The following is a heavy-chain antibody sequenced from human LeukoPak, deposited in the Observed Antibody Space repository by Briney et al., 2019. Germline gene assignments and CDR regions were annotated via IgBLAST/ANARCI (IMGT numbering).Heavy chain of an antibody. V-gene: IGHV4-59*01. CDR3: ARDYVWGSYRQTLFGY. J-gene: IGHJ4*02. CDR2: IYYSGST. CDR1: GGSISSYY. Sequence: ASETLSLTCTVSGGSISSYYWSWIRQPPGKGLEWIGYIYYSGSTNYNPSLKSRVTISVDTSKNQFSLKLSSVTAADTAVYYCARDYVWGSYRQTLFGYWGQGTLVTVSS. D-gene: IGHD3-16*02.